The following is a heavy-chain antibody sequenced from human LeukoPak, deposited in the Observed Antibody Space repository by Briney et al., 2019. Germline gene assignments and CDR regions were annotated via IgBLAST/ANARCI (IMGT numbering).Heavy chain of an antibody. D-gene: IGHD2/OR15-2a*01. CDR1: GFTFSSCA. CDR2: ISGSSVST. V-gene: IGHV3-23*01. J-gene: IGHJ4*02. Sequence: GGSLRLPCAASGFTFSSCAMSWVRQAPGKGLEWVSAISGSSVSTYYADSVKGRFTISRDNSKNTLYLQMNSLRDGDTAVYYCAKSTVTFDYWGQGTLVTVSS. CDR3: AKSTVTFDY.